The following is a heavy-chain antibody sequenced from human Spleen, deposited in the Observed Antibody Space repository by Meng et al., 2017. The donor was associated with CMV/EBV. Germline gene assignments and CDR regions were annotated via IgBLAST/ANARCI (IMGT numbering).Heavy chain of an antibody. CDR2: INHSGST. Sequence: SQTLSLTCAVYGGSFSGYYWSWIRQPPGKGLEWIGEINHSGSTNYNPSLKSRVTISVDTSKNQFPLKLSSVTAADTAVYYCARVASYYYYGMDVWGQGTTVTVSS. J-gene: IGHJ6*02. V-gene: IGHV4-34*01. CDR1: GGSFSGYY. CDR3: ARVASYYYYGMDV.